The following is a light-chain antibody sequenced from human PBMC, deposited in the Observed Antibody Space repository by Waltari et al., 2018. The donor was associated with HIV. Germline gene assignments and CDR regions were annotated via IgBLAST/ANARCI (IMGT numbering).Light chain of an antibody. CDR1: QDIGSH. CDR2: DAS. CDR3: QQFHLLPLT. V-gene: IGKV1-33*01. J-gene: IGKJ4*01. Sequence: DLQMTQSPSSLSVSVGDKITITCQTSQDIGSHLNWYQQKPGEAPQLLIHDASDLQAVVPSRFAGGGSGSNFSFTITSLQPEDLVIYFCQQFHLLPLTFGGGT.